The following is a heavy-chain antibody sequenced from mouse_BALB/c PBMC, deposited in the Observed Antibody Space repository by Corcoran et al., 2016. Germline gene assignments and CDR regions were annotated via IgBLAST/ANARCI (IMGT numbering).Heavy chain of an antibody. D-gene: IGHD2-2*01. J-gene: IGHJ4*01. CDR2: INTYTGEP. CDR3: ARWLPNYYSMDY. V-gene: IGHV9-3-1*01. CDR1: GYTFTNYG. Sequence: QIQLVQSGPELKKPGETVKISCKASGYTFTNYGMNWVKQAPGKGLKWMGWINTYTGEPTYADDFKGRFAFSLETSASTAYLQINNLKNEDTATYFCARWLPNYYSMDYGGQGTAVTVFS.